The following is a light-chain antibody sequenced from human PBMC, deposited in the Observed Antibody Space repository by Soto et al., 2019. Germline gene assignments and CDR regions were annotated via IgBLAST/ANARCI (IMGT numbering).Light chain of an antibody. CDR1: SSDVGAYKY. V-gene: IGLV2-8*01. CDR3: SSYAGNNNFI. Sequence: QSALTQPPSASGSPGQSVTISCTGSSSDVGAYKYVAWYQQHPGKAPKLIIYEVGKRPSGVPDRFSGSKSGSTASLTVSGLQTQDEADYYCSSYAGNNNFIFGSGIKLTVL. CDR2: EVG. J-gene: IGLJ1*01.